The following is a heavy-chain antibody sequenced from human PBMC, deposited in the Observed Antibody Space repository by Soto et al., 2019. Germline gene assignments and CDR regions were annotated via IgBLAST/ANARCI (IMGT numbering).Heavy chain of an antibody. CDR1: GFTFSSYA. J-gene: IGHJ4*02. V-gene: IGHV3-23*01. CDR2: ISGSGGST. D-gene: IGHD3-10*01. CDR3: AKDQGSGSYYNDCVFDY. Sequence: GGSLRLSCAASGFTFSSYAMSWVRQAPGKGLEWVSAISGSGGSTYYADSVKGRFTISRDNSKNTLYLQMNSLRAEDTAVYYCAKDQGSGSYYNDCVFDYWGQGTLVTVSS.